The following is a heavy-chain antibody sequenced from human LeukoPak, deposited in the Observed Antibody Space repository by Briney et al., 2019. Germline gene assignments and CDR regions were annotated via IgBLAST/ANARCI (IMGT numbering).Heavy chain of an antibody. V-gene: IGHV3-23*01. CDR3: ARDYSYGSGYLY. D-gene: IGHD3-3*01. J-gene: IGHJ4*02. CDR1: GFTFSSYA. Sequence: GGSLRLSCAASGFTFSSYAMSWVRQAPGKGLEWVSAISGSGGSTYYADSVKGRFTISRDNAKNSLYLQMNSLRAEDTAVYYCARDYSYGSGYLYWGQGTLVTVSS. CDR2: ISGSGGST.